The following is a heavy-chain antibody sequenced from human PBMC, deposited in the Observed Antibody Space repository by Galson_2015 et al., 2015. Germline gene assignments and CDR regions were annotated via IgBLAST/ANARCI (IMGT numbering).Heavy chain of an antibody. J-gene: IGHJ6*02. CDR1: VFTFSSYG. CDR3: AKDYIYYYYGMDV. Sequence: SLRLSCAASVFTFSSYGMHWVRQAPGKGLEWVAVISYDGSNKYYADSVKGLFTISRDNSKNTLYLQMNSLRAEDTAVYYCAKDYIYYYYGMDVWGQGTTVTVSS. V-gene: IGHV3-30*18. CDR2: ISYDGSNK.